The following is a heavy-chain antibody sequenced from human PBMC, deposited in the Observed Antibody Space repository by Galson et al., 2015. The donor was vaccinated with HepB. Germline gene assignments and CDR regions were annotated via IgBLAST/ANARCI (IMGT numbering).Heavy chain of an antibody. CDR3: AKTLVYCSGGSCDYYYYGMDV. V-gene: IGHV3-30*18. CDR1: GFTFSSYG. Sequence: LRLSCAASGFTFSSYGMHWVRQAPGKGLEWVAVISYDGSNKYYADSVKGRFTISRDNSKNTLYLQMNSLRAEDTAVYYCAKTLVYCSGGSCDYYYYGMDVWGQGTTVTVSS. J-gene: IGHJ6*02. CDR2: ISYDGSNK. D-gene: IGHD2-15*01.